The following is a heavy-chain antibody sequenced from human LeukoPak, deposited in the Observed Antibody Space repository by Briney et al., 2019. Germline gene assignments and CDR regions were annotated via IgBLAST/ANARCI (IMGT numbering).Heavy chain of an antibody. Sequence: SVKVPCKASGGTFSSYAISWVRQAPGQGLEWMGGIIPIFGTANYAQKFQGRVTITTDESTSTAYMELSSLRSEDTAVYYCARGLWRWLQLNYYYYYMDVWGKGTTVTVSS. V-gene: IGHV1-69*05. J-gene: IGHJ6*03. CDR3: ARGLWRWLQLNYYYYYMDV. D-gene: IGHD5-24*01. CDR2: IIPIFGTA. CDR1: GGTFSSYA.